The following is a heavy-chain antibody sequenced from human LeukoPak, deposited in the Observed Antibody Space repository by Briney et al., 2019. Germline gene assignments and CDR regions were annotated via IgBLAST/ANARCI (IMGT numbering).Heavy chain of an antibody. CDR2: IFPGDSET. CDR3: ARLSTRLLDH. J-gene: IGHJ4*02. Sequence: GESLKISCKGSRNTFTNYWIGWVRQLPGKGLEWMGIIFPGDSETRYSPSFQGQVTMSVDKSTSTAYLQWASLKASDTAIYFCARLSTRLLDHWGQGTRVTVSS. V-gene: IGHV5-51*01. D-gene: IGHD3-3*01. CDR1: RNTFTNYW.